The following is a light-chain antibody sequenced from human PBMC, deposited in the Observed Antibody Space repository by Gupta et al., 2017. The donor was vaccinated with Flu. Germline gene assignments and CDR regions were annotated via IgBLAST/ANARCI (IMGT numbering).Light chain of an antibody. Sequence: EIVKTQSPATLSVSPGEKVTLSCRASQSVNNNLAWYQQKPGQAPRLLIYFASTRAPGVPARFSGSGSGTEFTLTISSLESEDFAVYYCQQYYNWPPWTFGQGTKVEVK. V-gene: IGKV3-15*01. CDR2: FAS. J-gene: IGKJ1*01. CDR1: QSVNNN. CDR3: QQYYNWPPWT.